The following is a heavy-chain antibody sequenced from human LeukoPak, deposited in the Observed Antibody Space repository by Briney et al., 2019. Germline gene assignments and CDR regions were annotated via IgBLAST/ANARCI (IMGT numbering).Heavy chain of an antibody. CDR3: ALSVGATMGFDY. Sequence: GASVTVSCKASGYSFSAYYMHWVRQAPGQGLEWMGCIVPNSGGTDYAQKFQGRGTMTRDTSISTAYMELSRLRSDDTAVFYCALSVGATMGFDYWGQGTLVTVSS. CDR2: IVPNSGGT. V-gene: IGHV1-2*02. CDR1: GYSFSAYY. D-gene: IGHD1-26*01. J-gene: IGHJ4*02.